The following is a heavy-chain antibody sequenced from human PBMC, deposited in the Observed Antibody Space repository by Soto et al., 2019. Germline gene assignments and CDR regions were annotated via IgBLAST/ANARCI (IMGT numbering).Heavy chain of an antibody. CDR1: GLSSRSHA. CDR3: AKAKGVATIKSNFDY. CDR2: ISGGGYTA. Sequence: EVQLLESGGGLVRPGGSLTISCVVSGLSSRSHAMYWVRQAPGRGLEWVAGISGGGYTAYYPDSVRGRFIISRDNSKNKVYLQIDNLRVEDTAVYYCAKAKGVATIKSNFDYWGQGTLVTVAS. J-gene: IGHJ4*02. V-gene: IGHV3-23*01. D-gene: IGHD5-12*01.